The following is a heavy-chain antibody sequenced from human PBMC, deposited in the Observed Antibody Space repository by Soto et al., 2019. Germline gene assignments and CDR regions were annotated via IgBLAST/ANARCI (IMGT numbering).Heavy chain of an antibody. CDR2: IYHSGST. V-gene: IGHV4-4*02. CDR1: GGSISSSNW. J-gene: IGHJ6*02. Sequence: SETLSLTCAVSGGSISSSNWWSWVRQPPGKGLEWIGEIYHSGSTNYNPSLKSRVTISVDKSKNQFSLKLSSVTAADTAVYYCARDRGYYGSSGQEVQYYGMDFWGQGTTVNVSS. D-gene: IGHD2-15*01. CDR3: ARDRGYYGSSGQEVQYYGMDF.